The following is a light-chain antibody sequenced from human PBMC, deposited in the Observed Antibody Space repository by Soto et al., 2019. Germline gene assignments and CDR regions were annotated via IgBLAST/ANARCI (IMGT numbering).Light chain of an antibody. CDR2: GAY. CDR3: QQYNDWFSIT. V-gene: IGKV3-15*01. J-gene: IGKJ5*01. Sequence: ELVMTQSPVTLSVSPGESATLSCRASQSVSSNLAWYQQKPGQAPRLLIYGAYTRATGIPARFRGSGSGTEFTLTISSLQSEDFGVYYCQQYNDWFSITFGQGTRLEIK. CDR1: QSVSSN.